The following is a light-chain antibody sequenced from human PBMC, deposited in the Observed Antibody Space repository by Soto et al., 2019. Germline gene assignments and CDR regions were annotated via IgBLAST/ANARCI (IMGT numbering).Light chain of an antibody. CDR3: LHHYNYPLT. CDR2: SAS. J-gene: IGKJ4*01. CDR1: QDIRND. V-gene: IGKV1-17*01. Sequence: DIQMTQSPSSLSASVGDRVTITCRASQDIRNDLGWYQQKPGKAPKLLIFSASTLDSGVPSRFSGGGFGTEFTLTISSLQPEDFATYYCLHHYNYPLTLGGGTKVEIK.